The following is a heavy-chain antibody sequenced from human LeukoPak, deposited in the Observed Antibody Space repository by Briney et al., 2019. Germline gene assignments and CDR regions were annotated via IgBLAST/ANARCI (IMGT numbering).Heavy chain of an antibody. CDR2: MNPNSGNT. CDR3: ARGLGFGDFSDY. Sequence: ASVKVSCKASGYTFTSYDINWVRQATGQGLEWMGWMNPNSGNTGYAQKFQGRVIMTRNTSISTAYMELSSLRSEDTAVYYCARGLGFGDFSDYWGQGTLVTVSS. V-gene: IGHV1-8*01. D-gene: IGHD3-10*01. CDR1: GYTFTSYD. J-gene: IGHJ4*02.